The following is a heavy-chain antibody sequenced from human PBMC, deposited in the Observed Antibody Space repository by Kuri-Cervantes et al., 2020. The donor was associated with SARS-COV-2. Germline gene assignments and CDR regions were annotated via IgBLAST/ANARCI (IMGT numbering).Heavy chain of an antibody. CDR1: GYTFTSYG. CDR2: ISAYNGNR. D-gene: IGHD3-16*02. Sequence: ASVKVSCKASGYTFTSYGISWVRQAPGQGLEWMGWISAYNGNRNYAQKVQGRVTMTTETSTNTAYMELRSLRSDDTAVYYCARLNVWGSYRYNYFDYWGQGTLVTVSS. V-gene: IGHV1-18*01. CDR3: ARLNVWGSYRYNYFDY. J-gene: IGHJ4*02.